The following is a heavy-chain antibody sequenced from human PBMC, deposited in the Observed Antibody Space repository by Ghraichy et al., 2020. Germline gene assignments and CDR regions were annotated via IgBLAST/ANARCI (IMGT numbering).Heavy chain of an antibody. D-gene: IGHD1-26*01. CDR3: ARVEVWELPRYYFDY. V-gene: IGHV1-2*02. CDR2: INPNSGGT. CDR1: GYTFNGYY. J-gene: IGHJ4*02. Sequence: ASVKVSCKASGYTFNGYYMHWVRQAPGQGLEWMGWINPNSGGTNYAQKFQGRVTMTRDTSISTAYMELSRLRSDDTAVYYCARVEVWELPRYYFDYWGQGSLITVAS.